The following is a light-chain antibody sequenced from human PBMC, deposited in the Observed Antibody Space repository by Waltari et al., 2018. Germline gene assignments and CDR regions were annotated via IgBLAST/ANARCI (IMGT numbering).Light chain of an antibody. CDR2: LGA. CDR3: MQSLLALWT. J-gene: IGKJ1*01. Sequence: DIVMTQSPFSLPVTPGEPASISCRSSQSLLHGNGNNYLDWYLQKPRKSPQLLFYLGANRAAGVPDRFRGSGSGTEGTLKISRVEAGEVGVYYCMQSLLALWTFGQGTKVEIK. CDR1: QSLLHGNGNNY. V-gene: IGKV2-28*01.